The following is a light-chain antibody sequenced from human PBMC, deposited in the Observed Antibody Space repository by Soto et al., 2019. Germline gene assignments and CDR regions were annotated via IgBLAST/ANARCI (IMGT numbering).Light chain of an antibody. CDR3: GTWDTSLSAVV. CDR1: TSNIGNDY. Sequence: QSVLTQPPSVSAAPGQRITISCSGSTSNIGNDYVSWYQQFPGTAPKLLISGDYRRPSGIPDRFSGSKSGTSATLVITGLQTGDDADYFCGTWDTSLSAVVFGGRTKVTVL. V-gene: IGLV1-51*01. J-gene: IGLJ2*01. CDR2: GDY.